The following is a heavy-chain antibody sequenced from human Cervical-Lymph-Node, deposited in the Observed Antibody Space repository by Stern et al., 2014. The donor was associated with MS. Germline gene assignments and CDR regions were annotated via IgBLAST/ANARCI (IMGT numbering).Heavy chain of an antibody. CDR2: ISSSSSYI. J-gene: IGHJ4*02. D-gene: IGHD3-22*01. V-gene: IGHV3-21*01. CDR3: ARDQLSYYDSSGYPGPLDY. CDR1: GFTFSSYS. Sequence: EVHLVESGGGLVKPGGSLRLSCAASGFTFSSYSMNWVRQAPGQGLEWVSSISSSSSYIYYADSVKGRFTISRDNAKNSLYLQMNSLRAEDTAVYYCARDQLSYYDSSGYPGPLDYWGQGTLVTVSS.